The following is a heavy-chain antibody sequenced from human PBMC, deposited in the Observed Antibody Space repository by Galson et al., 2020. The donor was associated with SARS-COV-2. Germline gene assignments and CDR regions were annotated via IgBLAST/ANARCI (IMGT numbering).Heavy chain of an antibody. Sequence: SETLSLTCTVSGYSISSGYYWGWIRQPPGKGLEWIGSIYHSGSTYYNPSLKSRVTISVDTSKNQFSLKLSSVTAADTAVYFCENYYDSSGYFDYWGQGTLVTVSS. V-gene: IGHV4-38-2*02. CDR1: GYSISSGYY. D-gene: IGHD3-22*01. CDR2: IYHSGST. J-gene: IGHJ4*02. CDR3: ENYYDSSGYFDY.